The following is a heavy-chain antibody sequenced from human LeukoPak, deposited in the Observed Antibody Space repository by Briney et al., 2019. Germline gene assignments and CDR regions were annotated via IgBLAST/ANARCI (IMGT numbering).Heavy chain of an antibody. V-gene: IGHV1-2*02. J-gene: IGHJ6*03. D-gene: IGHD6-13*01. Sequence: ASVKVSCKASGYTFTDYYMHWVRQAPGQGLEWMGWINPNSGGTNYAQKFQGRVTMTRDTSISTAYMELSRLRSDDTAVYYCARGKIAAAARGSDWGYYYYMDVWGKGTTVTVSS. CDR3: ARGKIAAAARGSDWGYYYYMDV. CDR2: INPNSGGT. CDR1: GYTFTDYY.